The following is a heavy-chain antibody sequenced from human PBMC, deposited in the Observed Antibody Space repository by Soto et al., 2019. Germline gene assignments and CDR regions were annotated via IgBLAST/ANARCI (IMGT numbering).Heavy chain of an antibody. CDR3: ARVNVDTAMVSLDY. J-gene: IGHJ4*02. CDR2: IFDSGST. Sequence: PSETLSLTCTVSGGSISGGFHSWSWIRQPPGKGLEWIGHIFDSGSTNYNPSLKSRVTISVDTSKNQFSLKLSSVTAADTAVYYCARVNVDTAMVSLDYWGQGTLVTVSS. CDR1: GGSISGGFHS. D-gene: IGHD5-18*01. V-gene: IGHV4-30-4*01.